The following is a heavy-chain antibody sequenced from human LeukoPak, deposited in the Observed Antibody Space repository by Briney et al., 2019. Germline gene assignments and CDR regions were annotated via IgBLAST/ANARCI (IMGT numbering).Heavy chain of an antibody. D-gene: IGHD1-14*01. Sequence: PGGSLRLSCAASGFTFSSYAMSWVRQAPGKGLEWDSAISGSGGSTYYADSVKGRFTISRDNSKNTLYLQMNSLRAEDTAVYYCATDPDDAFDIWGQGTMVTVSS. CDR2: ISGSGGST. J-gene: IGHJ3*02. CDR3: ATDPDDAFDI. V-gene: IGHV3-23*01. CDR1: GFTFSSYA.